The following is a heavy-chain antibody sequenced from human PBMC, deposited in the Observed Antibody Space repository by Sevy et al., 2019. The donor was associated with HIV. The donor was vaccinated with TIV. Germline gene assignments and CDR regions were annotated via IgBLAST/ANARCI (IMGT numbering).Heavy chain of an antibody. CDR2: IGVYNGNS. D-gene: IGHD3-10*01. CDR1: GFSFSSYG. CDR3: ARVPTYYYGSSTYFDY. V-gene: IGHV1-18*01. J-gene: IGHJ4*02. Sequence: ASVKVSCKASGFSFSSYGFTWVRQAPGQGLEWMGWIGVYNGNSNSAQRLQGRVTLTTDTSKSTVYMELSGLKSDDTAMYYCARVPTYYYGSSTYFDYWGQGTPVTVSS.